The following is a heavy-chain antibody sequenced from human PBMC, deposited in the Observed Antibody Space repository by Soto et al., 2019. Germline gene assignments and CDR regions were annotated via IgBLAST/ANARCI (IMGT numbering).Heavy chain of an antibody. D-gene: IGHD6-19*01. V-gene: IGHV1-2*02. J-gene: IGHJ6*02. CDR2: INPKSGAT. CDR3: TGGGMPYSSWNYYFNGMDI. CDR1: GYTFTDYY. Sequence: QAQVEQSGAEVKKPGASVKVSCKSSGYTFTDYYMHWVRQAPGQGLEWMGWINPKSGATNYAQKFRGRVSMTRDTSTTTVYMELTKLTSDDTAVYYCTGGGMPYSSWNYYFNGMDIWGQGTTVTVAS.